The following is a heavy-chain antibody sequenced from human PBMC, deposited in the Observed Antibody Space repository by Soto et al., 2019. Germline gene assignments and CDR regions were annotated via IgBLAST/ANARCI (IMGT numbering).Heavy chain of an antibody. D-gene: IGHD2-15*01. CDR3: ARSEEDSDYYHYGMDV. CDR2: TYYRSRWYS. J-gene: IGHJ6*02. Sequence: SQTLSRTCVGSGDTVSSNSVAWNWVRQSPSRGLEWLGRTYYRSRWYSDYAVSVRSRIDINEDTSKNQVSLQLNSVTPEDTAVYYCARSEEDSDYYHYGMDVCGQGTTVTVSS. V-gene: IGHV6-1*01. CDR1: GDTVSSNSVA.